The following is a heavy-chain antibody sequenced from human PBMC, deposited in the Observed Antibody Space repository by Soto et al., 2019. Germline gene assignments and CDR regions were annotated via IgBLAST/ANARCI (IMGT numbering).Heavy chain of an antibody. D-gene: IGHD2-2*01. V-gene: IGHV1-18*01. Sequence: QVQLVQSGAEVKKPGASVKVSCKASGYTFTSYGISWVRQAPGQGLEWMGWISAYNGNTNYAQKLQGRVTMTTDTSTSTAYMELRSLRSDETAVYYCARDWRYQLLSKDPNYYGMDVWGQGTTVTVSS. J-gene: IGHJ6*02. CDR3: ARDWRYQLLSKDPNYYGMDV. CDR2: ISAYNGNT. CDR1: GYTFTSYG.